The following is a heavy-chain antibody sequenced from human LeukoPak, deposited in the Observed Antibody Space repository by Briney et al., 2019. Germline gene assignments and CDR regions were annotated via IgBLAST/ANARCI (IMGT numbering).Heavy chain of an antibody. CDR1: GFIFSNYG. CDR2: MSGSGSRT. CDR3: AKDRVGAILYFDY. Sequence: GGTLRLSCAASGFIFSNYGMSWVRQAPGKGLEWVSAMSGSGSRTYYADSVKGRFTISRDNSKNTLYLQMSSLRVEDTALYYCAKDRVGAILYFDYWGQGTLVTVSS. J-gene: IGHJ4*02. V-gene: IGHV3-23*01. D-gene: IGHD1-26*01.